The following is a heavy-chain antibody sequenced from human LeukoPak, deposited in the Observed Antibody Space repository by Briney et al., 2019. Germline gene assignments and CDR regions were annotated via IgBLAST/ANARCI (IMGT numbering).Heavy chain of an antibody. CDR3: AREVQLERQIDY. CDR2: ISSSSSYI. J-gene: IGHJ4*02. CDR1: GFTSSSYS. D-gene: IGHD1-1*01. V-gene: IGHV3-21*01. Sequence: PGGSLRLSCAASGFTSSSYSMNWVRQAPGKGLEWVSSISSSSSYIYYADSVKGRFTISRDNAKNSLYLQMNSLRAEDTAVYYCAREVQLERQIDYWGQGTLVTVSS.